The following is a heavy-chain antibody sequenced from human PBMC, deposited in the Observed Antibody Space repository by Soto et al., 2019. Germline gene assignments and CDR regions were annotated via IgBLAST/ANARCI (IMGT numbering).Heavy chain of an antibody. CDR1: GVSFSGYY. CDR3: ARGWGSGVFDY. Sequence: QVQLQQWGAGLLKPSETLSLTCAVFGVSFSGYYWNWIRQPPGKGLEGIGEINHSGSTNYNPSLKSRLTISVDTSKNQFSLKLSSVTAADTAVYYCARGWGSGVFDYWGQGTLVTVSS. D-gene: IGHD6-19*01. J-gene: IGHJ4*02. CDR2: INHSGST. V-gene: IGHV4-34*01.